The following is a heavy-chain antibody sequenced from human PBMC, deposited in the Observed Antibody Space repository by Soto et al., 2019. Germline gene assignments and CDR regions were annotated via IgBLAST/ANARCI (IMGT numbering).Heavy chain of an antibody. D-gene: IGHD3-16*02. CDR1: GGSISSYY. V-gene: IGHV4-59*01. Sequence: NPSETLSLTCTVSGGSISSYYWSWIRQPPGKGLEWIGYIYYSGSTNYNPSLKSRVTISVDTSKNPFSLKLSSVTAADTAVYYCARNLDDYVWGSYRYTPPRYWGQGTLVTVSS. CDR2: IYYSGST. J-gene: IGHJ4*02. CDR3: ARNLDDYVWGSYRYTPPRY.